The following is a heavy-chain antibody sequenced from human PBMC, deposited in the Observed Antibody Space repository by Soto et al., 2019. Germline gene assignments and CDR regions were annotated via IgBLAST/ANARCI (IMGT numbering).Heavy chain of an antibody. CDR1: GFTFSSYG. Sequence: GGSLRLSCAASGFTFSSYGMHWVRQAPGKGLEWVAVIWYDGSNKYYADSVKGRFTISRDNSKNTLYLQMNSLRAEDTAVYYCARESHPGSGSYRRGSWFDPWGQGTLVTVSS. J-gene: IGHJ5*02. V-gene: IGHV3-33*01. D-gene: IGHD3-10*01. CDR2: IWYDGSNK. CDR3: ARESHPGSGSYRRGSWFDP.